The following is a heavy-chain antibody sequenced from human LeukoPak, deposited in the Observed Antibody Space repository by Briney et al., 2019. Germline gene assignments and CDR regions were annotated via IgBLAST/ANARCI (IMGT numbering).Heavy chain of an antibody. Sequence: TGGSLRLSCAASGFTFSSYGMHWVRQAPGKGLEWVAVIWYDGSNKYYADSVKGRFTISRDNSKNTLYLQMNSLRAEDTAVYYCARDYGDYGDPFDIWGQGTMVTVSS. CDR1: GFTFSSYG. J-gene: IGHJ3*02. CDR2: IWYDGSNK. D-gene: IGHD4-17*01. V-gene: IGHV3-33*01. CDR3: ARDYGDYGDPFDI.